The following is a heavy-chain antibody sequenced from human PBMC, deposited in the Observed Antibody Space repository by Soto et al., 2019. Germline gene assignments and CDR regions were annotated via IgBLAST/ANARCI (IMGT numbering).Heavy chain of an antibody. CDR3: ARGPGTSYFDY. V-gene: IGHV3-33*01. D-gene: IGHD2-2*01. CDR1: GFTFSSYG. J-gene: IGHJ4*02. CDR2: IWSGGSNE. Sequence: QVQLVESGGGVVQPGRSLRLSCAASGFTFSSYGMHWVRQAPGKGLEWVAVIWSGGSNENYADSVKGRFTISRDNSKNMLYLQINSLRAEYTAVYYCARGPGTSYFDYWDQGSLVTVSS.